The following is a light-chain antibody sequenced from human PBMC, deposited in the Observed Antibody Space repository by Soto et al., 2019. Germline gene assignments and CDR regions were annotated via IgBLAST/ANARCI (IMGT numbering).Light chain of an antibody. CDR2: WAS. Sequence: DIVMTQSPDSLTVSLGERATINCKSSQSLLYSPNNINYLAWYQHKPGQPPKLLIYWASIRESGVPDRFSGSGSGTDFTLTISSLQAEDVAVYYCQQYYDTPRTFGQGTKVEI. J-gene: IGKJ1*01. CDR3: QQYYDTPRT. V-gene: IGKV4-1*01. CDR1: QSLLYSPNNINY.